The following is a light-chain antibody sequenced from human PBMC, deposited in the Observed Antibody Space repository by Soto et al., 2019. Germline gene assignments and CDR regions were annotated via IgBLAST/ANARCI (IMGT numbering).Light chain of an antibody. J-gene: IGKJ1*01. CDR1: QSVTYN. CDR2: GAS. Sequence: ETTLTQSPATLSASPGERVTLSCRATQSVTYNLAWYQQKPGQAPRLLIYGASTRPAGVPARFSGRGSGTEFTLTITSLQSEDFAVYYCQQYNDWLWTFGQGTKVDI. CDR3: QQYNDWLWT. V-gene: IGKV3-15*01.